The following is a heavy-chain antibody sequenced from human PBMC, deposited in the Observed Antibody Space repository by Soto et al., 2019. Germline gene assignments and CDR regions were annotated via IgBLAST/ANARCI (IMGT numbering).Heavy chain of an antibody. J-gene: IGHJ4*02. Sequence: PSETLSLTCTVSGGSISGGNYYWSWIRQPPGKGLEWIGYIYYSGSTNYNPSLKSRVTISVDTSKNQFSLKLSSVTAADTAVYYCARAEVKGAAGTLNYWGQGTLVTVSS. CDR2: IYYSGST. D-gene: IGHD6-13*01. CDR3: ARAEVKGAAGTLNY. V-gene: IGHV4-61*01. CDR1: GGSISGGNYY.